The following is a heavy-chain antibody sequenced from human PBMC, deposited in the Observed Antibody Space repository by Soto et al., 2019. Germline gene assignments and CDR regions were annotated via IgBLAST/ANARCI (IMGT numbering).Heavy chain of an antibody. J-gene: IGHJ4*02. V-gene: IGHV1-3*01. D-gene: IGHD3-16*02. CDR1: GYTFTSYA. CDR3: ARDPECDYRYN. CDR2: INAGNGNT. Sequence: ASVKVSCKASGYTFTSYAMHWVRQAPGQRLEWMGWINAGNGNTKYSQKFQGRVTITRDTSASTAYMELSSLRSEDTAVYYCARDPECDYRYNCGQGTLVIVSS.